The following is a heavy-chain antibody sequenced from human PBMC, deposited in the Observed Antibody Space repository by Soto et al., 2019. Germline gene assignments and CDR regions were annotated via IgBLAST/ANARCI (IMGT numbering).Heavy chain of an antibody. CDR1: GYTFTSYA. J-gene: IGHJ6*03. Sequence: ASVKISCKASGYTFTSYAMHWVRQAPGQRLEWMGWINAGNGNTKYSLKFQGRVTITRDTSASTAYMELSSLRSEDTAVYYCARGYCSGGSCYSDYYYYYYYYMDVWGKGTTVTVSS. V-gene: IGHV1-3*01. CDR3: ARGYCSGGSCYSDYYYYYYYYMDV. D-gene: IGHD2-15*01. CDR2: INAGNGNT.